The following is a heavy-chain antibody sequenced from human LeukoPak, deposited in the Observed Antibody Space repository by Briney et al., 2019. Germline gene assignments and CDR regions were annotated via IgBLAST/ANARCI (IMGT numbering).Heavy chain of an antibody. D-gene: IGHD6-13*01. V-gene: IGHV4-39*07. Sequence: KPSETLSLTCTVSGGSISSSSYYWGWIRQPPEKGLEWIGIIYHSGNTYFNPSLKSRVTISVDTSKNQFSLKLSSVTAADTAVYYCARLAGPYSTSRAKYYFDYWGQGTLVTVSS. J-gene: IGHJ4*02. CDR3: ARLAGPYSTSRAKYYFDY. CDR1: GGSISSSSYY. CDR2: IYHSGNT.